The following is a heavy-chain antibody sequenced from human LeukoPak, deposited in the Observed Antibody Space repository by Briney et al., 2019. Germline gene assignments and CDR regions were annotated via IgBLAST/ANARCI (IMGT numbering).Heavy chain of an antibody. Sequence: PSETLSLTCTVAGGSISSHCWRWVRQPPGKGLEWVGCINYSGSTNYNPSPKRRVTITVNNSQKQFSLQLMSVTGAATAVFYYAGRDGFAFYIWGQGTMVTVSS. J-gene: IGHJ3*02. V-gene: IGHV4-59*11. D-gene: IGHD3-10*01. CDR1: GGSISSHC. CDR2: INYSGST. CDR3: AGRDGFAFYI.